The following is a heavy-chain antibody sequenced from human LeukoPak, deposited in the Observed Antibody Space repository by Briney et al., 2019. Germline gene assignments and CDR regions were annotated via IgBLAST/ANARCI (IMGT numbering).Heavy chain of an antibody. CDR3: ARTLYCGGDCYYCDS. CDR1: GGSIGRTSCQ. CDR2: IYYSRTT. Sequence: SETLSFTFSVYGGSIGRTSCQWGWMRQPPGKGLEWIGNIYYSRTTYYNPSLKSRVTISVDTSKNQFSLNLSSVTAADTAVYYCARTLYCGGDCYYCDSWGQGTLVTVSS. V-gene: IGHV4-39*07. J-gene: IGHJ4*02. D-gene: IGHD2-21*02.